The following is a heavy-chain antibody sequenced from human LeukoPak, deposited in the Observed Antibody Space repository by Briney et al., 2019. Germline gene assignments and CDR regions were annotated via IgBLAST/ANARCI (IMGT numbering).Heavy chain of an antibody. Sequence: PGGSLRLSCAASGFTFSSYGMHWVRQAPGKGLEWVAFIRYDGSNKYYAGSVKGRFTISRDNSKNTLYLQMNSLRAEDTAVYYCAKDLTIAAAFSHLFDYWGQGTLVTVSS. V-gene: IGHV3-30*02. J-gene: IGHJ4*02. D-gene: IGHD6-13*01. CDR2: IRYDGSNK. CDR1: GFTFSSYG. CDR3: AKDLTIAAAFSHLFDY.